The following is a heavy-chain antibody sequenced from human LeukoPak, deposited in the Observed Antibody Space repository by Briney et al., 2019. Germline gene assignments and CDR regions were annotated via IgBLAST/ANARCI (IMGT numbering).Heavy chain of an antibody. D-gene: IGHD3-3*01. V-gene: IGHV3-53*01. Sequence: GESLKISCAASGFTVSSNYMSWVRQAPGKGLEWVSVIYSGGSTYYADSVKGRFTISRDNSKNTLYLQMNSLRAEDTAVYYCARDPGIFGGDYFDYWGQGTLVTVSS. J-gene: IGHJ4*02. CDR1: GFTVSSNY. CDR2: IYSGGST. CDR3: ARDPGIFGGDYFDY.